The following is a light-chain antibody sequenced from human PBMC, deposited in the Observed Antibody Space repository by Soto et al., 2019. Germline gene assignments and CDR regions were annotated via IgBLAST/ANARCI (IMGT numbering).Light chain of an antibody. CDR2: EVS. CDR3: SSYAGSNNLL. V-gene: IGLV2-8*01. CDR1: SSDVGGYNY. Sequence: QSALTQPPSASGSPGQSVTISCTGTSSDVGGYNYVSWYQQHPGTAPKLIIYEVSKRPSGVPDRFSGSKSGNTASLTVSGLQAEDEAEFYCSSYAGSNNLLFGGGTKLTVL. J-gene: IGLJ2*01.